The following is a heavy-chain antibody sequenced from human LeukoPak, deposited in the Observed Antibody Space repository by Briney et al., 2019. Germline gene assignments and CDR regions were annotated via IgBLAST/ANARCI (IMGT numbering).Heavy chain of an antibody. J-gene: IGHJ4*02. CDR2: INTNTGNP. Sequence: ASVKVSCKASGCTFTNYAMNWVRQAPGQGLEWMGWINTNTGNPTYAQGFTGRFVFSLDTSVSTAYLQISSLKAEDTAVYYCARDAPYSSGWYGDGFDYWGQGTLVTVSS. CDR3: ARDAPYSSGWYGDGFDY. CDR1: GCTFTNYA. D-gene: IGHD6-19*01. V-gene: IGHV7-4-1*02.